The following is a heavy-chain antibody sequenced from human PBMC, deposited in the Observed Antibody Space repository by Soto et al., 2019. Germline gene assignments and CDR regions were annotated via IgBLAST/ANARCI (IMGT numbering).Heavy chain of an antibody. D-gene: IGHD3-3*01. J-gene: IGHJ6*02. CDR2: ISFDGGIE. Sequence: QVQLVESGGGVVQPGRSLRLSCAASGFTFSSYGMHWVRQAPGKGLEWVALISFDGGIEYYVDSVKGRFTISRDNSNNMLSLLMNSLRAEDTAVYYCAKVTDRRYYDFWSGRGSGVSHYYGMDVWGQGTTVIVSS. CDR1: GFTFSSYG. V-gene: IGHV3-30*18. CDR3: AKVTDRRYYDFWSGRGSGVSHYYGMDV.